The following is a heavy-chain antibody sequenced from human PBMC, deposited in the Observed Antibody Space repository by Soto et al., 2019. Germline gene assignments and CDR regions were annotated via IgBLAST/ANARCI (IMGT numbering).Heavy chain of an antibody. CDR1: GYTFTNND. Sequence: ASVKVSCKASGYTFTNNDVSWVRQATGQGLEWMGWINPGSGDTGYAQKFQGRFTISRDNSKNALYLQMNSLRAEDTAVYYCARETTVSNFDYWGQGTLVTVSS. CDR2: INPGSGDT. CDR3: ARETTVSNFDY. J-gene: IGHJ4*02. V-gene: IGHV1-8*02. D-gene: IGHD4-17*01.